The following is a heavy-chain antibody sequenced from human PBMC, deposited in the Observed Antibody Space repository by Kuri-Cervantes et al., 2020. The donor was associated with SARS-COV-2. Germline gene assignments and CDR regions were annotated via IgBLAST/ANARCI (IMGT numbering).Heavy chain of an antibody. CDR1: GYTFTGYY. J-gene: IGHJ4*02. Sequence: ASVKVSCKASGYTFTGYYMHWVRQAPGQGLEWMGRINPNSGGANYAQKFQGRVTMTRDTSISTAYMELSRLRPDDTAVYYCATGTTGTPTGDWGQGTLVTVSS. CDR3: ATGTTGTPTGD. V-gene: IGHV1-2*06. CDR2: INPNSGGA. D-gene: IGHD1-1*01.